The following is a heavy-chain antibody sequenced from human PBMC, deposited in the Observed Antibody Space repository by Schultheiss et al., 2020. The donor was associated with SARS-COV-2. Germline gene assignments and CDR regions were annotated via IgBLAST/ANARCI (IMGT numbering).Heavy chain of an antibody. D-gene: IGHD1-20*01. CDR2: INHSGST. V-gene: IGHV4-34*01. Sequence: SETLSLTCTVSGGSISSYYWSWIRQPPGKGLEWIGEINHSGSTNYNPSLKSRVTISVDTSKNQFSLKLSSVTAADTAVYYCARPRYNWNEVESYYMDVWGKGTTVTVYS. CDR3: ARPRYNWNEVESYYMDV. J-gene: IGHJ6*03. CDR1: GGSISSYY.